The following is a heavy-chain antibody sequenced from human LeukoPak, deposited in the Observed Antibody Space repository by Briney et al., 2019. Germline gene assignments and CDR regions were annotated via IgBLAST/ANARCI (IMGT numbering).Heavy chain of an antibody. J-gene: IGHJ4*02. Sequence: LSGGSLRLSCAAAAFTFSSYAMSCVRQPPGKGLEWVSAISGSGGSTYYADSVKGRFTISRDNSKNTLYLQMNSLRAEDTAVYYCAKWRYSYGPGYFDYWGQGTLVTVSS. CDR1: AFTFSSYA. D-gene: IGHD5-18*01. CDR3: AKWRYSYGPGYFDY. CDR2: ISGSGGST. V-gene: IGHV3-23*01.